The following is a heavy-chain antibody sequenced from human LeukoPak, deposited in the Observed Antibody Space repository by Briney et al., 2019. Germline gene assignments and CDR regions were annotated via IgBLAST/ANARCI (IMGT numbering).Heavy chain of an antibody. J-gene: IGHJ5*02. CDR3: ACVPAYYDILTGFPA. Sequence: GASVKVSCKASGYTFTSYYMHWVRQAPGQGLEWMGGIIPIFGTANYAQKFQGRVTITADESTSTAYMELSSLRSEDTAVYYCACVPAYYDILTGFPAWGQGTLVTVSS. V-gene: IGHV1-69*13. CDR1: GYTFTSYY. CDR2: IIPIFGTA. D-gene: IGHD3-9*01.